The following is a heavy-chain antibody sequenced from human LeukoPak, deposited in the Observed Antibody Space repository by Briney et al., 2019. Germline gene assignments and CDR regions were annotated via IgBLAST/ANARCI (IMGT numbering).Heavy chain of an antibody. D-gene: IGHD3-22*01. V-gene: IGHV3-48*04. CDR1: GFTFSSYS. CDR3: ARDLGYSYYDSSGYMDV. J-gene: IGHJ6*03. CDR2: LSSSSSTI. Sequence: GGSLRLSCAASGFTFSSYSMNWVRQAPGQGLEWVSYLSSSSSTIYYADSVKGRFTISRDNAKNSLYLQMNSLRAEDTAVYYCARDLGYSYYDSSGYMDVWGKGTTVTVSS.